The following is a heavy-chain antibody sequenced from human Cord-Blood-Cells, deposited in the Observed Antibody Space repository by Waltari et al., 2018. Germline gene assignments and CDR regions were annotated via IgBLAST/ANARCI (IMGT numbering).Heavy chain of an antibody. CDR2: ISYDGSNK. D-gene: IGHD2-15*01. Sequence: QVQLVESGGGVVQPGRSLRLSCAASGFPFSSYGMHWVRQAPGKGLEWVAVISYDGSNKYYADSVKGRFTISRDNSKNTLYLQMNSLRAEDTAVYYCAKDSGFGYFDYWGQGTLVTVSS. J-gene: IGHJ4*02. CDR3: AKDSGFGYFDY. V-gene: IGHV3-30*18. CDR1: GFPFSSYG.